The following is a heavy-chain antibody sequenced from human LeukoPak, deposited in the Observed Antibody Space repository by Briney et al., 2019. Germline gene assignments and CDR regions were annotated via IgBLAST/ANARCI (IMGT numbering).Heavy chain of an antibody. CDR3: ATQILLCHYY. Sequence: SETLSLTCTVSSCSISSISYYWGWIRQPPGKGLEWIGNIYYTGSTYYNPSLKSRATISVDTSKNEVSLRLSSVTAADTAVYYCATQILLCHYYWGQGTLVTGSS. J-gene: IGHJ4*02. V-gene: IGHV4-39*01. CDR1: SCSISSISYY. CDR2: IYYTGST. D-gene: IGHD2/OR15-2a*01.